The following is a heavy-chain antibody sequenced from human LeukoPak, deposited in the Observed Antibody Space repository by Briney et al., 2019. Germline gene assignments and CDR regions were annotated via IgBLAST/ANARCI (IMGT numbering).Heavy chain of an antibody. V-gene: IGHV3-53*01. Sequence: GGPLRLFCGPSGFTLSRNYMRWLRQAPGKGLEGVSVIYSGGSKYYADSVKGRFTISRDNAKNTLYLQMNSLRAEDTAVYYCARVRTNGGCDIWGQGTMVTVSS. CDR2: IYSGGSK. D-gene: IGHD2-8*01. J-gene: IGHJ3*02. CDR1: GFTLSRNY. CDR3: ARVRTNGGCDI.